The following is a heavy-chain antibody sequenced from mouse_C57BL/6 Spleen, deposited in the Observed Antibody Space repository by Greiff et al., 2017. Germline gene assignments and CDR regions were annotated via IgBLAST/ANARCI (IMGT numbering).Heavy chain of an antibody. V-gene: IGHV1-5*01. J-gene: IGHJ2*01. CDR1: GYTFTSYW. CDR2: IYPGNSDT. Sequence: EVKLVESGTVPARPGASVKMSCKTSGYTFTSYWMHWVKQRPGQGLEWIGAIYPGNSDTNYNQKFKGKATLTVDKSSSTAYMQLSSLTSEDSAVYYCAIRDYWGQGTTLTVSS. CDR3: AIRDY.